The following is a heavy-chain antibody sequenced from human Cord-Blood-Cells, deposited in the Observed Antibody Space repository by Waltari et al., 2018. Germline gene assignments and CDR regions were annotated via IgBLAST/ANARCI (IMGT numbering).Heavy chain of an antibody. CDR1: GYSIRRGYY. CDR2: IYHSGST. J-gene: IGHJ4*02. CDR3: ARVSWVEMASY. V-gene: IGHV4-38-2*02. D-gene: IGHD2-15*01. Sequence: QVQLQESGPGLVKPSETLSLTCTVSGYSIRRGYYWGWIRQPPGKGLEWIGSIYHSGSTYYNPSLKSRVTISVDTSKNQFSLKLSSVTAADTAVYYCARVSWVEMASYWGQGTLVTVSS.